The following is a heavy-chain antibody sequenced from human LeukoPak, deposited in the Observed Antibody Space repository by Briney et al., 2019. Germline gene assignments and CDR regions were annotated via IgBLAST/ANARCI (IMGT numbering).Heavy chain of an antibody. CDR3: AADSITMVRGVHFLPASSV. Sequence: ATVKVSCKASGFTFTSSAVQWVRQARGQRLEWIGWIVLGSGNTNYAQKFQERVTITRDMSTSTAYMELSSLRSEDTAVYYCAADSITMVRGVHFLPASSVWGQGTTVTVSS. D-gene: IGHD3-10*01. V-gene: IGHV1-58*01. J-gene: IGHJ6*02. CDR2: IVLGSGNT. CDR1: GFTFTSSA.